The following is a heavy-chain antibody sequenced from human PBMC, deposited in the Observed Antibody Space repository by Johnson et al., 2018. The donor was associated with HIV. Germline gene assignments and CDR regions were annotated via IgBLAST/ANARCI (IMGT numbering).Heavy chain of an antibody. CDR1: GLTFSSYG. Sequence: QVQLVESGGGVVQPGGSLRLSCAASGLTFSSYGMHWVRQAPGKGLEWVAFIRYDGSNKYYADSVKGRFTISRDNSKNTLYLQMNSLRAEDTAVYYCAKGLKLGSGDDAFGIWGQGTMVTVSS. V-gene: IGHV3-30*02. CDR3: AKGLKLGSGDDAFGI. D-gene: IGHD7-27*01. CDR2: IRYDGSNK. J-gene: IGHJ3*02.